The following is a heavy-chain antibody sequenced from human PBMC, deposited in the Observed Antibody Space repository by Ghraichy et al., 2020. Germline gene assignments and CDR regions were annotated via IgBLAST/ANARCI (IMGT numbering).Heavy chain of an antibody. V-gene: IGHV4-39*01. Sequence: SETLSLTCTVSGGSISSSSYYWGWIRQPPGKGLEWIGSIYYSGSTYYNPSLKSRVTISVDTSKNQFSLKLSSVTAADTAVYYCARHTHCSSTSCFLSLLGDYYYYMDVWGKGTTVTVSS. D-gene: IGHD2-2*01. CDR1: GGSISSSSYY. CDR2: IYYSGST. CDR3: ARHTHCSSTSCFLSLLGDYYYYMDV. J-gene: IGHJ6*03.